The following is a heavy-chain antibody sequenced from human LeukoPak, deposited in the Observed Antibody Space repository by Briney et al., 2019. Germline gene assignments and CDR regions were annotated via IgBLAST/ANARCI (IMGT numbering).Heavy chain of an antibody. CDR1: GFTFSGSA. Sequence: PGGSLRLSCAASGFTFSGSAMHWVRQASGKGLEWVGRIRSKANSYATAYAASVKGRFTISRDDSKNTAYLQMNSLKTEDTAVYYCTRHKHDYGDYEDRRDWFDPWGQGTLVTVSS. CDR3: TRHKHDYGDYEDRRDWFDP. D-gene: IGHD4-17*01. J-gene: IGHJ5*02. CDR2: IRSKANSYAT. V-gene: IGHV3-73*01.